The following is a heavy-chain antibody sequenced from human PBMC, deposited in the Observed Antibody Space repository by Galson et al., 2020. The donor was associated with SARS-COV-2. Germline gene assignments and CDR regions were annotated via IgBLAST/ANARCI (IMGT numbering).Heavy chain of an antibody. Sequence: SEILSLTCVVSGTSISSGSYSWNWIRQPPGKGLEWIGYIPHSGGTYYNPSLKSRVTISGDRSKNQFSLRLSSVTAADTAVYYCARLHYGEYAPEAFDIWGPGTRVTVAS. J-gene: IGHJ3*02. CDR2: IPHSGGT. V-gene: IGHV4-30-2*01. CDR3: ARLHYGEYAPEAFDI. CDR1: GTSISSGSYS. D-gene: IGHD4-17*01.